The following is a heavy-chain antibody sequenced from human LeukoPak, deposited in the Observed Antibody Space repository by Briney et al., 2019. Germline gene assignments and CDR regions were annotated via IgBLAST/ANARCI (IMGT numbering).Heavy chain of an antibody. CDR1: GGSISSSNW. Sequence: SETLSLTCAVSGGSISSSNWWSWVRQPPGKGLEWIGEIYHSGSTNYNPPLKSRVTISVDKSKNQFSLKLSSVTAADTAVYYCARAGVGLNYFAYWGRGTMVTDSS. CDR2: IYHSGST. D-gene: IGHD5-12*01. J-gene: IGHJ4*02. CDR3: ARAGVGLNYFAY. V-gene: IGHV4-4*02.